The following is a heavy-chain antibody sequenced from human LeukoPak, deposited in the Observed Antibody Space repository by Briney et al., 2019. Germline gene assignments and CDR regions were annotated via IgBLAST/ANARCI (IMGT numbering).Heavy chain of an antibody. J-gene: IGHJ4*02. Sequence: GGSLRLSCAASGFTFSSYEMNWVRQAPGKGLEWVSYISSSGSTIYYADSAKGRFTISRDNAKNSLYLQMNSLRAEDTAVYYCASNSGWYYFDYWGQGTLVTVSS. V-gene: IGHV3-48*03. CDR2: ISSSGSTI. D-gene: IGHD6-19*01. CDR1: GFTFSSYE. CDR3: ASNSGWYYFDY.